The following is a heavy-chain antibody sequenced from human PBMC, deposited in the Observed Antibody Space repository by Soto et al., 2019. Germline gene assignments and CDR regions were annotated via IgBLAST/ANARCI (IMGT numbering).Heavy chain of an antibody. CDR3: ARGRGVAGRIDY. V-gene: IGHV4-34*01. Sequence: QVQLQQWGAGRLKPSETLSLTCAVYGGSFSGYYWSWIRQPPGKGLEWIGEINHSGSTNYNPSLKSRVTISVDTSKNQFSLKLSSVTAADTAVYYCARGRGVAGRIDYWGQGTLVTVSS. CDR1: GGSFSGYY. J-gene: IGHJ4*02. CDR2: INHSGST. D-gene: IGHD6-19*01.